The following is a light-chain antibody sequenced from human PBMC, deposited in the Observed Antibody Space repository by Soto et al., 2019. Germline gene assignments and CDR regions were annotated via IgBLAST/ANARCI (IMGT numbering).Light chain of an antibody. Sequence: EVVLTQSPGTLSLSPGERATLSCRASQSVSNSYLAWYHQKPGQAPRLLIYGASSRAPGIPDRFSGSGSGTDFTLTISRLEPEDFGVYYCQQYGSSRWTFGQGTKVEIK. CDR3: QQYGSSRWT. J-gene: IGKJ1*01. CDR1: QSVSNSY. CDR2: GAS. V-gene: IGKV3-20*01.